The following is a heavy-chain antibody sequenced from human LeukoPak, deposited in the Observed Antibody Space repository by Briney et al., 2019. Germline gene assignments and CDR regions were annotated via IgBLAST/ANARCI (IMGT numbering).Heavy chain of an antibody. CDR1: GFTFSSYE. CDR2: ITSSGTTI. D-gene: IGHD5-18*01. CDR3: AKGLHGRGYSYGYYYFDY. J-gene: IGHJ4*02. Sequence: GGSLRLSCAASGFTFSSYELNWVRQAPGKGLEWVSYITSSGTTIYYADSVKGRFTISRDNSKNTLYLQMNSLRAEDTAVYYCAKGLHGRGYSYGYYYFDYWGQGTLVTVSS. V-gene: IGHV3-48*03.